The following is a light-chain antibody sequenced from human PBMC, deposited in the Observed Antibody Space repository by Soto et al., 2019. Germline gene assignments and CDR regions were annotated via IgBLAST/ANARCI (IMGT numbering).Light chain of an antibody. Sequence: EVVMTQSPATLSVSPGERVTLSCRASQSVRSNLAWYQQKPGQSPRLLIYGASTRATGIPARFSGSGSGTDFTLTISSLEPEDFAVYYCQQRSNWITFGQGTKVDIK. J-gene: IGKJ1*01. V-gene: IGKV3-15*01. CDR3: QQRSNWIT. CDR1: QSVRSN. CDR2: GAS.